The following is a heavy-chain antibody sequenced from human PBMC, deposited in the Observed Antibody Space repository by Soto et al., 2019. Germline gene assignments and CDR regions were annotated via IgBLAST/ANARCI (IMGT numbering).Heavy chain of an antibody. CDR2: INPKTAAT. J-gene: IGHJ6*02. CDR1: GYTFSDYF. V-gene: IGHV1-2*02. CDR3: ARIKWGVDYYSGMDV. D-gene: IGHD1-26*01. Sequence: QVQLVQSGAEVRKSGASVKVSCKASGYTFSDYFIQWLRQAPGQGLEWVAWINPKTAATNYAKKFQVRVTVTSDTYFSTAYLELTRLRADDTALYYCARIKWGVDYYSGMDVWGQGTAVSVTS.